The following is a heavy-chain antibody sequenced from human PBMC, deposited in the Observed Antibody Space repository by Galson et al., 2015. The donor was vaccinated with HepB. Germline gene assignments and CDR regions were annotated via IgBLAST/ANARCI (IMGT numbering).Heavy chain of an antibody. CDR2: ISYDGSNK. V-gene: IGHV3-30*18. Sequence: SLRLSCADSGFTFSSYGMHWVRQAPGKGLEWVAVISYDGSNKYYADSVKGRFTISRDNSKNTLYLQMNSLRAEDTAVYYCAKDRGIAVAGPSMDVWGKGTTVTVSS. J-gene: IGHJ6*04. CDR3: AKDRGIAVAGPSMDV. CDR1: GFTFSSYG. D-gene: IGHD6-19*01.